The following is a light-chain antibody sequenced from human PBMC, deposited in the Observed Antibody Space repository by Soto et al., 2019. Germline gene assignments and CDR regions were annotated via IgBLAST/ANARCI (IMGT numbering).Light chain of an antibody. CDR1: SSDIGDYNY. V-gene: IGLV2-14*03. CDR3: SSYTRTSTLYV. J-gene: IGLJ1*01. CDR2: DVR. Sequence: QSALTQPASVSGSPGQSITISCTGTSSDIGDYNYVSWYQQHPGKVPKLIIHDVRNRPSGVSSRFSGSKSGNAASLTISGLQAEDEADYYCSSYTRTSTLYVFGTGTKLTVL.